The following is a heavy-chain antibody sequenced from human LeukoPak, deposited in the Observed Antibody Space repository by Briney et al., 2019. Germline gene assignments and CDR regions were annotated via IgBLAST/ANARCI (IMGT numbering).Heavy chain of an antibody. Sequence: PSETLSLTCTVSGGSISSYYWSWIRQPAGKGLEWIGRIYTSGSTNYNPSLKSRVTMSVDTSKNQFSLKLSSVTAADTAVYYCARVAGLQTENWFDPWGQGTLVTVSS. V-gene: IGHV4-4*07. CDR3: ARVAGLQTENWFDP. D-gene: IGHD4-11*01. J-gene: IGHJ5*02. CDR2: IYTSGST. CDR1: GGSISSYY.